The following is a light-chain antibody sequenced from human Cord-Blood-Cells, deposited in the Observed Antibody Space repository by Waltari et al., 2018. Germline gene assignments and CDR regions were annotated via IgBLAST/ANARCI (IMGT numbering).Light chain of an antibody. CDR2: EVS. J-gene: IGLJ3*02. CDR3: SSYTSSSTWV. V-gene: IGLV2-14*01. Sequence: QSALTPPASVSGSPGQSITIPCTGTSSHVGGSKYVSWYQQHPGKAPKLMIYEVSNRPSGVSNRFSGSKSGNTASLNISGLQAEDEADYYCSSYTSSSTWVFGGGTKLTVL. CDR1: SSHVGGSKY.